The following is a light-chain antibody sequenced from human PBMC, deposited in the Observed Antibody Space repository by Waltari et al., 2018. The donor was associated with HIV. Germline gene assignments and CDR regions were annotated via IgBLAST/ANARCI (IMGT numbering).Light chain of an antibody. Sequence: QSALTPPASVSGSPGQSITISCTGPSSDVGGYNYVSWYQQHPGKAPKLSVYDVSNRPSGVSNRFSGSKSGNTASLTISGLRAEYEADYYCSSYTSSSTWVFGGGTKLTVL. CDR1: SSDVGGYNY. J-gene: IGLJ3*02. V-gene: IGLV2-14*01. CDR2: DVS. CDR3: SSYTSSSTWV.